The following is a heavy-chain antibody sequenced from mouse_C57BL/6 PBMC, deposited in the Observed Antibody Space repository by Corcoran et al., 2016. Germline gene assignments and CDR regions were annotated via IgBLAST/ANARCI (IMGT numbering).Heavy chain of an antibody. CDR1: GYTFTDYY. V-gene: IGHV1-26*01. CDR3: ARSTTVVATDFDY. D-gene: IGHD1-1*01. Sequence: EVQLQQSGPELVKPGASVKISCKASGYTFTDYYMNWVKQSHGKSLEWIGDINPNNGGTSYNQKFKGKATLTVDQSSSTAYMELRSLTSEDSAVYYCARSTTVVATDFDYWCQGTTLTVSS. CDR2: INPNNGGT. J-gene: IGHJ2*01.